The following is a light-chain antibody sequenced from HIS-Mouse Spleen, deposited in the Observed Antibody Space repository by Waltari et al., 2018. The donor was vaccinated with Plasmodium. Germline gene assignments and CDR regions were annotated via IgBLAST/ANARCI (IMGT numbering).Light chain of an antibody. CDR1: KLGDKY. V-gene: IGLV3-1*01. CDR3: QAWDSSTAV. J-gene: IGLJ3*02. Sequence: SYELTQPPSASVPPGQTASISCSGDKLGDKYACCYQQKPGQYPVLVIYQDSKRPSGIPERFSGSNAGNTATLTISGTQAMDEADYYCQAWDSSTAVFGGGTKLTVL. CDR2: QDS.